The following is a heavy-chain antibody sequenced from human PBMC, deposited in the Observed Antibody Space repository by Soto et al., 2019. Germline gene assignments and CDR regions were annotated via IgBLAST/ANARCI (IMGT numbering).Heavy chain of an antibody. Sequence: QLQLQESGPGLVKPSETLSLTCTVSGGSISSSSYYWGWIRQPPGKGLEWIGSIYYSGSTYYNPSLKSRVTIPVDTSKNQFSLKLSSVTAADTAVYYCARHGPLWSEERGFFDYWGQGTLVTVSS. CDR1: GGSISSSSYY. CDR3: ARHGPLWSEERGFFDY. J-gene: IGHJ4*02. D-gene: IGHD2-8*02. CDR2: IYYSGST. V-gene: IGHV4-39*01.